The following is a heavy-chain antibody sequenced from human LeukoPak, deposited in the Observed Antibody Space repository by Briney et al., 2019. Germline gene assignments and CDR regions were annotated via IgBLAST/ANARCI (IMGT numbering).Heavy chain of an antibody. CDR3: ARGSMGYDYVWGSYRYYYFDY. D-gene: IGHD3-16*02. CDR2: INHSGST. CDR1: GGSFSGYY. Sequence: SETLSLTCAVYGGSFSGYYWSWIRRPPGKGLEWIGEINHSGSTNYNPSLKSRVTISVDTSKNQFSLKLSSVTAADTAVYYCARGSMGYDYVWGSYRYYYFDYWGQGTLVTVSS. J-gene: IGHJ4*02. V-gene: IGHV4-34*01.